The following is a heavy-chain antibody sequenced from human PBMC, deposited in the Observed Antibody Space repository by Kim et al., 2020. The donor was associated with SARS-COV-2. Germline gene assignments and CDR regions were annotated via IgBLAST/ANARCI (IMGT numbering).Heavy chain of an antibody. J-gene: IGHJ4*02. CDR2: INAGNGNT. Sequence: ASVKVSCKASGYTFTSYAMHWERQAPGQRLEWMGWINAGNGNTKYSQKFQGRVTITRDTSASTAYMELSSLRSEDTAVYYCARGGRGLLWIGETDSAYWGQGTLVTVSS. CDR3: ARGGRGLLWIGETDSAY. D-gene: IGHD3-10*01. V-gene: IGHV1-3*01. CDR1: GYTFTSYA.